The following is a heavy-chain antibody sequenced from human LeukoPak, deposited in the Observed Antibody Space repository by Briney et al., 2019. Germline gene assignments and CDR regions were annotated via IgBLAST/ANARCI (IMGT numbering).Heavy chain of an antibody. CDR1: GYSFTSYW. Sequence: GESLKISCKGSGYSFTSYWIGWVRQMPGKGLEWMGIIYPGDSDTRYSPSFQGQVTISADKSISTAYLQWSSLKASDTAMYYCARSPAAGRGYYDYYMDVWGKGTTVTVSS. J-gene: IGHJ6*03. CDR3: ARSPAAGRGYYDYYMDV. D-gene: IGHD6-13*01. CDR2: IYPGDSDT. V-gene: IGHV5-51*01.